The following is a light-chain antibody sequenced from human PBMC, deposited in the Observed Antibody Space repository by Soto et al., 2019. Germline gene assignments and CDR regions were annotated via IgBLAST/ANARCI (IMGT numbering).Light chain of an antibody. CDR2: EVT. CDR1: SGDVGGYDY. J-gene: IGLJ1*01. CDR3: SSHTSGSTRV. V-gene: IGLV2-14*01. Sequence: ALTQPASVSGSPGQSIAISCTGTSGDVGGYDYVSWYQQHPDKAPKLMIYEVTKRPSWVSNRFSGSKSGNTASLTISGLQPEDEADYYCSSHTSGSTRVFGSGTKVTVL.